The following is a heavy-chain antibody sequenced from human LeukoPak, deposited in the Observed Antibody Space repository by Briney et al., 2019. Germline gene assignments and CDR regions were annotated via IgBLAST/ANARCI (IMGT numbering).Heavy chain of an antibody. V-gene: IGHV3-48*02. D-gene: IGHD3-9*01. Sequence: GGCLRLSCAASGFTFSTYSMNWVRQPPGKGLEWVSYIRSSSSIIHYADSVKGRFTISRDNAKSSLYLQMNSLRDEDTAVYYCARNLYDFLTGFDSWGQGTLVTVSS. CDR3: ARNLYDFLTGFDS. CDR1: GFTFSTYS. CDR2: IRSSSSII. J-gene: IGHJ4*02.